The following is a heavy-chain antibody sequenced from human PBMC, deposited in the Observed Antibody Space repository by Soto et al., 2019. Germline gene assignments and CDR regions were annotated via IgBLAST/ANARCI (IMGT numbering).Heavy chain of an antibody. D-gene: IGHD3-22*01. V-gene: IGHV3-23*01. CDR1: GFTFSSYA. CDR3: ARDRGGWEYYYDSSGDAFDI. Sequence: EVQLLESGGGLVQPGGSLRLSCAASGFTFSSYAMSWVRQAPGKGLEWVSAISGSGSSYIYYADSVKGRFTISRDNAKNSLYLQMNSLRAEDTAVYYCARDRGGWEYYYDSSGDAFDIWGQGTMVTVSS. CDR2: ISGSGSSYI. J-gene: IGHJ3*02.